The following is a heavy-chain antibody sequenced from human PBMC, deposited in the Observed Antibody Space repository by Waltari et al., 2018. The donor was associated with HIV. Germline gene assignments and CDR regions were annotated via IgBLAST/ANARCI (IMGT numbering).Heavy chain of an antibody. D-gene: IGHD2-15*01. V-gene: IGHV4-59*01. CDR2: IYYSGST. CDR3: ARGLDCSGGSCQDY. Sequence: QVQLQESGPGLVKPSETLSLTCTVSGGSISSYYWSWIRQPPGKGLEWIGYIYYSGSTNYNPALKSRVTISVDTSKNQFSLKLSSVTAADTAVYYCARGLDCSGGSCQDYWGQGTLVTVSS. J-gene: IGHJ4*02. CDR1: GGSISSYY.